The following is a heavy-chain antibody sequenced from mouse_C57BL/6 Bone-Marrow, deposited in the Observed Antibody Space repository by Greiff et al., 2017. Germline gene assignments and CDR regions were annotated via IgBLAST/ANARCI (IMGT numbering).Heavy chain of an antibody. D-gene: IGHD1-1*01. V-gene: IGHV6-3*01. CDR2: IRLKSDNYAT. J-gene: IGHJ4*01. Sequence: EVKLLESGGGLVQPGGSMKLSCVASGFTFSNYWMNWVRQSPEKGLEWVAQIRLKSDNYATHYAESVKGRFTISRDDSKSSVYLQMNNLRAEDTGIYYCTGYLITTVVAPMDYWGQGTSVTVSS. CDR3: TGYLITTVVAPMDY. CDR1: GFTFSNYW.